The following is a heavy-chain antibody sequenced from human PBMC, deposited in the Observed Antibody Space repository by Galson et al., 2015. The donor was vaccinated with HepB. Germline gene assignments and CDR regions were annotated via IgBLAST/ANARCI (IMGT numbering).Heavy chain of an antibody. D-gene: IGHD3-22*01. J-gene: IGHJ4*02. V-gene: IGHV4-59*08. CDR3: ARRLRGAQDY. Sequence: ETLSLTCTVSGGSISSYYWSWIRQPPGKGLEWIGYIYYSGSTNYNPSLKSRVTISVDTSQNQFSLKLSSVTAADTAVYYCARRLRGAQDYWGQGTLVTVSS. CDR2: IYYSGST. CDR1: GGSISSYY.